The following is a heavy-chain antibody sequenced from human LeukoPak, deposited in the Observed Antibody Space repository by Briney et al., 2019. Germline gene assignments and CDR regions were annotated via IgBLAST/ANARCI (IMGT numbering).Heavy chain of an antibody. CDR2: IRSKAYGGTT. D-gene: IGHD3-22*01. CDR3: TRGHYYDSSGYYPPLIDY. Sequence: GGSLRLSCAASGFTFSSYWMSWVRQAPGKGLEWVGFIRSKAYGGTTEYAASVKGRFTISRDDSKSIAYLQMNSLKTEDTAVYYCTRGHYYDSSGYYPPLIDYWGQGTLVTVSS. J-gene: IGHJ4*02. CDR1: GFTFSSYW. V-gene: IGHV3-49*04.